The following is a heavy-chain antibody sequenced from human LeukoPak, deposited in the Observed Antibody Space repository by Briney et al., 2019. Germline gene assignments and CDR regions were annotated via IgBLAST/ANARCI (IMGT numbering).Heavy chain of an antibody. Sequence: GGSLRLSCAAPGFTFSSYTMNWVRQTPGKGLEWVSSISSSSSYIYYADSVKGRFTISRDNAKNSLYLEMKSLRAEDTAVYYCARDAGYDRFDYWGQGTLVTVSS. CDR2: ISSSSSYI. CDR1: GFTFSSYT. V-gene: IGHV3-21*04. J-gene: IGHJ4*02. D-gene: IGHD3-22*01. CDR3: ARDAGYDRFDY.